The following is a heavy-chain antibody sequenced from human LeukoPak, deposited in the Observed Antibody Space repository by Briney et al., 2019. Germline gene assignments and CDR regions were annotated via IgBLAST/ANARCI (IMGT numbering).Heavy chain of an antibody. V-gene: IGHV3-7*01. CDR2: IHQYGGEK. CDR3: ARVEVALSQEP. Sequence: GGSLRLSCVASGFSFGTFSSYWMSWVRQAPGKGLEWVANIHQYGGEKYYVDSVRGRFSISRDNAKNPLYLEMNSLRAEDTAVYYCARVEVALSQEPWGQGTLVTVSS. J-gene: IGHJ5*02. CDR1: GFSFGTFSSYW.